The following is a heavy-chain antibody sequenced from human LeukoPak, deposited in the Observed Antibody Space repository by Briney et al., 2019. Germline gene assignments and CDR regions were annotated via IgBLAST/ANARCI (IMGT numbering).Heavy chain of an antibody. CDR3: AKARVLTVAYDAFDI. Sequence: GGSLRLSCAASGFTFSSYAMSWVRQAPGKGLEWVSAISGSGGSTYYADSVKGRFTISRDNSKSTLYLQMNSLRAEDTAVYYCAKARVLTVAYDAFDIWGQGTMVTVSS. V-gene: IGHV3-23*01. CDR1: GFTFSSYA. J-gene: IGHJ3*02. D-gene: IGHD6-19*01. CDR2: ISGSGGST.